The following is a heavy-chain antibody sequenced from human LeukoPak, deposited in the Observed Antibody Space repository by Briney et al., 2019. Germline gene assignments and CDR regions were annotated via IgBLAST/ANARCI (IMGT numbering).Heavy chain of an antibody. J-gene: IGHJ3*02. V-gene: IGHV1-2*04. CDR3: ARGPPYYYDSSGYYDDAFDI. Sequence: GASVKVSCKASGGTFSSYAISWVRQAPGQGLEWMGWINPNSGGTNYAQKFQGWVTMTRDTSISTAYMELSRLRSDDTAVYYCARGPPYYYDSSGYYDDAFDIWGQGTMVTVSS. CDR1: GGTFSSYA. D-gene: IGHD3-22*01. CDR2: INPNSGGT.